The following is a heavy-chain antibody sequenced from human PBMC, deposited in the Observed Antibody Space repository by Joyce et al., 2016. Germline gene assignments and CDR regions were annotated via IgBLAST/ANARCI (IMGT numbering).Heavy chain of an antibody. CDR3: TTSPSVGY. D-gene: IGHD1-26*01. CDR2: VYSGGST. CDR1: GFTVYNNY. Sequence: EVQLVESGGGLIQPGGSLRLSCAASGFTVYNNYMNWVRQAPGKGVEWVSLVYSGGSTSYADSVKGRFTISRDISKNTLYLQMNSLRAEDSAVYYCTTSPSVGYWGQGTLVTVSS. J-gene: IGHJ4*02. V-gene: IGHV3-53*01.